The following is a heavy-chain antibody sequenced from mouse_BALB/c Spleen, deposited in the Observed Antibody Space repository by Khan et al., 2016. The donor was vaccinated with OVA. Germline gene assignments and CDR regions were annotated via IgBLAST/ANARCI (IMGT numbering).Heavy chain of an antibody. CDR1: GFSLTSYG. V-gene: IGHV2-9*02. CDR2: IWAGGST. D-gene: IGHD1-3*01. J-gene: IGHJ2*01. Sequence: QVQLKESGPGLVAPSQSLSITYTVSGFSLTSYGVHWVRQPPGKGLEWLGVIWAGGSTNYNSALMSRLSISKDNSKSQVFLKINSLQTYDTAMYYCARLEDIWGQGTTLTVSS. CDR3: ARLEDI.